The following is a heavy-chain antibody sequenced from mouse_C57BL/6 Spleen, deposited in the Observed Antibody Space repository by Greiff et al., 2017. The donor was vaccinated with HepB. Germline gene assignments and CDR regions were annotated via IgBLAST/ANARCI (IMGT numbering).Heavy chain of an antibody. V-gene: IGHV1-18*01. CDR3: ARGLRRDYAMDY. D-gene: IGHD2-2*01. J-gene: IGHJ4*01. CDR2: INPNNGGT. Sequence: VQLQQSGPELVKPGASVKIPCKASGYTFTDYNMDWVKQSPGKSLEWIGDINPNNGGTIYNQKFKGKATLTVDKSSSTAYMELRSLTSEDTAVYYCARGLRRDYAMDYLGQRTSVTVSS. CDR1: GYTFTDYN.